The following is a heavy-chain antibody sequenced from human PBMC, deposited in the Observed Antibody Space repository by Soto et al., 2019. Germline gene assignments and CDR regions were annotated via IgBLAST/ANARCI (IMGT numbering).Heavy chain of an antibody. Sequence: SETLSLTCAVYCGSFSGYYWSWIRQPPGKGLEWIGYIYYSGSTYYNPSLKSRVTISVGTSKNQFSLKLSSVTAADTAVYYCASRRDGYNLSWFDPWGQGTLVTVSS. V-gene: IGHV4-30-4*01. CDR3: ASRRDGYNLSWFDP. CDR2: IYYSGST. J-gene: IGHJ5*02. CDR1: CGSFSGYY. D-gene: IGHD5-12*01.